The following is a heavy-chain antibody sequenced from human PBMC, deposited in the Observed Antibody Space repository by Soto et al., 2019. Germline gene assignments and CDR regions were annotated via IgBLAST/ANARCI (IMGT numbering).Heavy chain of an antibody. J-gene: IGHJ4*02. CDR2: IYWDDDK. D-gene: IGHD3-10*01. V-gene: IGHV2-5*02. CDR3: AHRLLPRGSGTLFDY. Sequence: QITLKESGPTLMKPTQTLTLTCTFSGFSLSDDGVGVAWIRQPPGKALEWLAIIYWDDDKRYSPSLRSRLTITRDTSKNQVVLTMTNMDPVDTGTYYCAHRLLPRGSGTLFDYWGQGTLVTVSS. CDR1: GFSLSDDGVG.